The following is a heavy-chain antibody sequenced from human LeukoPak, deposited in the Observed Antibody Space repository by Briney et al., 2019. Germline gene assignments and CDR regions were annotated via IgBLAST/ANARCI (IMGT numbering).Heavy chain of an antibody. Sequence: GGSLRLSCAASGFTFRSYAMSWVRQAPGKGLEWVSTISGSGGSTYYADSVKGRFTISRDNSKNTLYLQTNSPRVEDTAVYYCAKRITIFGSYYYGMDVWGQGSTVTVSS. V-gene: IGHV3-23*01. CDR1: GFTFRSYA. CDR3: AKRITIFGSYYYGMDV. D-gene: IGHD3-3*01. CDR2: ISGSGGST. J-gene: IGHJ6*02.